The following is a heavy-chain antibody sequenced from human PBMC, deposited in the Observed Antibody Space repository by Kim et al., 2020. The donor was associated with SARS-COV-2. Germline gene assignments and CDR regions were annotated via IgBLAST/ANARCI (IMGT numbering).Heavy chain of an antibody. J-gene: IGHJ4*02. CDR1: GFTFDDYA. Sequence: GGSLRLSCAASGFTFDDYAMHWVRQAPGKGLEWVSGISWNSGSIGYADSVKGRFTISRDNAKNSLYLQMNSLRAEDTALYYCAKDFYVGRYCSGGSCYPGGDYWGQGTLVTVSS. CDR2: ISWNSGSI. V-gene: IGHV3-9*01. CDR3: AKDFYVGRYCSGGSCYPGGDY. D-gene: IGHD2-15*01.